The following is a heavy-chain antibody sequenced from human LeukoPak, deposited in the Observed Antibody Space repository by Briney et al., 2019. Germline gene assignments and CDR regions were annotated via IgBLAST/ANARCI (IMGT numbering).Heavy chain of an antibody. CDR1: GGSFSGYY. CDR3: AREYSGLPLYYFDY. D-gene: IGHD5-12*01. CDR2: INHSGST. Sequence: SETPSLTCAVYGGSFSGYYWSWIRQPPGKGQEWIGEINHSGSTNYNPSLKSRVTISVDTSKNQFSLKLSSVTAADTAVYYCAREYSGLPLYYFDYWGQGTLVTVSS. J-gene: IGHJ4*02. V-gene: IGHV4-34*01.